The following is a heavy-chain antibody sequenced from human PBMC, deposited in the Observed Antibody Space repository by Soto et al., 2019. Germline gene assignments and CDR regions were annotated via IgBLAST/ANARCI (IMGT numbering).Heavy chain of an antibody. CDR2: IIPIFGTA. D-gene: IGHD2-2*01. J-gene: IGHJ5*02. Sequence: QVQLVQSGAEVKKPGSSVKVSCKASGGTFSSYAISWVRQAPGQGLEWMGGIIPIFGTANYAQKFQGRVTSPADESTSKACMELSSLRYEDTAVYYCARDEGYCIRTSCYNWFDPWGQGTVVTVSS. CDR1: GGTFSSYA. CDR3: ARDEGYCIRTSCYNWFDP. V-gene: IGHV1-69*12.